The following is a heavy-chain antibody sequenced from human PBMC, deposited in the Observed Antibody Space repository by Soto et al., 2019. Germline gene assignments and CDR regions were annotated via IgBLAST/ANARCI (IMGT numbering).Heavy chain of an antibody. CDR1: GYRFETYA. Sequence: QVQLVQSGAEVKKPGASVKVSCKSSGYRFETYAMNWVRQAPGQGLGWMGWTSSYNIDTFYADKFQDRVSLTTDTATRTAYMDLRSLSSDDTAVYYCAIGHGVIIGAMDVWGQGTAVTFSS. CDR3: AIGHGVIIGAMDV. J-gene: IGHJ6*02. V-gene: IGHV1-18*01. CDR2: TSSYNIDT. D-gene: IGHD3-3*01.